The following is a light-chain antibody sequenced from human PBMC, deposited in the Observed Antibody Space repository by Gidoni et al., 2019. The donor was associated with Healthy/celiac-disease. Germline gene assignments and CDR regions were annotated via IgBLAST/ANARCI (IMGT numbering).Light chain of an antibody. J-gene: IGKJ2*01. CDR3: QQYNNWPPST. V-gene: IGKV3-15*01. CDR2: GAS. Sequence: EIVMTQSPATLSVSPGERATLSCRASQSVSSNLAWYQQKPGQAPMLLIYGASTRPTGIPARFSGSGSGTEFTLTISSLQSEDFAVYYCQQYNNWPPSTFGQGTKLEIK. CDR1: QSVSSN.